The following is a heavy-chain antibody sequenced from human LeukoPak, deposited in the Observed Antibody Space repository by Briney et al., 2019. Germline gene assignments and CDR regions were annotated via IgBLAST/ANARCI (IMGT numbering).Heavy chain of an antibody. J-gene: IGHJ3*02. CDR3: ARAKTYSGSYNDAFDI. CDR2: ISYDGSNE. V-gene: IGHV3-30*03. D-gene: IGHD1-26*01. Sequence: PGRSLRLSCAASGFSFNTYGMHWVRQAPGKGLEWVAVISYDGSNEYYADSVKGRFTISRDNAKNSLYLQMNSLRAEDTAVYYCARAKTYSGSYNDAFDIWGQGTMVTVSS. CDR1: GFSFNTYG.